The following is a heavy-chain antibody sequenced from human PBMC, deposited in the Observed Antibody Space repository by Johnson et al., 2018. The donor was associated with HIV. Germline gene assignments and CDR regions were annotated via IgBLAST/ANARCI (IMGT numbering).Heavy chain of an antibody. D-gene: IGHD4-17*01. CDR2: ISGSGGST. J-gene: IGHJ3*02. Sequence: VQLVESGGGVVRPGGSLRLSCAASGFTFDDYGMSWVRQAPGKGLEWVSAISGSGGSTYYADSVKGRFTISRDNSKNTLYLQMNSLRAEDTAVYYCATQEDYGDYYGAFDIWGQGTMVTVSS. CDR3: ATQEDYGDYYGAFDI. CDR1: GFTFDDYG. V-gene: IGHV3-23*04.